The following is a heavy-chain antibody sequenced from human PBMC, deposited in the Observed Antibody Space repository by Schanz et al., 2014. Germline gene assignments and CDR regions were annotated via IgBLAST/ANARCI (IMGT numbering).Heavy chain of an antibody. D-gene: IGHD3-22*01. CDR1: GFTFSTYA. J-gene: IGHJ4*02. Sequence: EVQLVESGGGLVQPGGSLRLSCAASGFTFSTYAMTWVRQAPGKGLEWVSAIGGDASRTYYADSVKGRFTISRDNSKNTLYLQMNSLRAEDTAVYYCAKDLPSDYYIAYWGQGTLVTVSS. V-gene: IGHV3-23*04. CDR3: AKDLPSDYYIAY. CDR2: IGGDASRT.